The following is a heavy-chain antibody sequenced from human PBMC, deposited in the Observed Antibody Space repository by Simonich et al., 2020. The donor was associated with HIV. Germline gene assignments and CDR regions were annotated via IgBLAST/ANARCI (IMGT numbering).Heavy chain of an antibody. V-gene: IGHV4-34*01. D-gene: IGHD4-17*01. J-gene: IGHJ4*02. CDR1: GGSYRCYY. CDR2: INHSGST. CDR3: ARRHPTTVTTPYFDY. Sequence: QVQLQQWGAGLWKPSETLSITCAVYGGSYRCYYWSWIRQPPGKGLEWIVEINHSGSTTYNPSLKSRVTISVDTSKNQCSLKLSSVTAADTAVYYCARRHPTTVTTPYFDYWGQGTLVTVSS.